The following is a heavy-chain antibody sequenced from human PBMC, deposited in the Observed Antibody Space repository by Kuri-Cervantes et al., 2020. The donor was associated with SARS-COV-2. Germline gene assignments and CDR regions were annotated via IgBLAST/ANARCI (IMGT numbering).Heavy chain of an antibody. J-gene: IGHJ3*02. CDR3: ARGNTADAFDI. Sequence: SVKVSCKASGYTFTGYYMHWVRQAPGQGLEWMGGIIPIFGTANYAQKFQGRVTITTDESTSTAYMELSSLRSVDTAVYYCARGNTADAFDIWGQGTMVTVSS. V-gene: IGHV1-69*05. CDR1: GYTFTGYY. CDR2: IIPIFGTA. D-gene: IGHD5-18*01.